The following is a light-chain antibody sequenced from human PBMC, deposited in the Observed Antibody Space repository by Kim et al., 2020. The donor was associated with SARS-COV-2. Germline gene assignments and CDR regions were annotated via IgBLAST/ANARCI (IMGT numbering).Light chain of an antibody. CDR1: QSITSD. CDR3: QQYNRWPLT. CDR2: DTS. V-gene: IGKV3-15*01. J-gene: IGKJ4*01. Sequence: EIVLTQSPGTLSLSPGERATLSCRASQSITSDLAWYQHKPGQAPRLLMYDTSTRATGIPARFSGSGSGTEFTLTISSLQSEDFAVYYCQQYNRWPLTFGGGTKLEI.